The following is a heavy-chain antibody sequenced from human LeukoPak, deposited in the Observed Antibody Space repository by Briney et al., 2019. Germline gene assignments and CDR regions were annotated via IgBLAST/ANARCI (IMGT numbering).Heavy chain of an antibody. D-gene: IGHD1-26*01. J-gene: IGHJ3*02. CDR3: TRGYSGTYIYAFDI. Sequence: PGGSLRLSCAASGFTFSSYAMSWVRQAPGKGLEWVSAISGSGGSTYYADSVKGRFTISRDNSKNTLYLQMNSLRAEDTAVYYCTRGYSGTYIYAFDIWGQGTMVTVSS. V-gene: IGHV3-23*01. CDR1: GFTFSSYA. CDR2: ISGSGGST.